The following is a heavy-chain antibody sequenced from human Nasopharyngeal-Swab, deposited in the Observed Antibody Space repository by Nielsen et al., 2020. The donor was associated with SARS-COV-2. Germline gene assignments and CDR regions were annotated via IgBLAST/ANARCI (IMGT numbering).Heavy chain of an antibody. Sequence: SLKISCAASGFTFDDYAMRWVRQAPGKGLEWVSGISWNSGSIGYADSVKGRFTISRDNAKNSLYLQMNSLRAEDTALYYCATHDSGSYWDYWGQGTLVTVSS. J-gene: IGHJ4*02. D-gene: IGHD1-26*01. CDR1: GFTFDDYA. CDR3: ATHDSGSYWDY. V-gene: IGHV3-9*01. CDR2: ISWNSGSI.